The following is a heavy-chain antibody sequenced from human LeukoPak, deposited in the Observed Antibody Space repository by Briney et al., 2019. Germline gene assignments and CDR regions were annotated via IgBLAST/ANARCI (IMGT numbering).Heavy chain of an antibody. CDR3: ARRPGVFPFYYYYYGMDV. CDR1: GGTFSSSS. Sequence: ASVKVSCKASGGTFSSSSINWVRQATGQGLEWMGWMNPNSGNTGYAQKFQGRVTMTRNTSISTAYMELSSLRSEDTAVYYCARRPGVFPFYYYYYGMDVWGQGTTVTVSS. V-gene: IGHV1-8*02. D-gene: IGHD7-27*01. J-gene: IGHJ6*02. CDR2: MNPNSGNT.